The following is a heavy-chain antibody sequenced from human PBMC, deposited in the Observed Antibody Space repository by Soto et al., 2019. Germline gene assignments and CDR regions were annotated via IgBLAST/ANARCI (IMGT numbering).Heavy chain of an antibody. CDR1: GFTFSSYS. D-gene: IGHD2-15*01. V-gene: IGHV3-48*02. CDR2: ISSSSSTI. Sequence: EVQLVESGGGLVQPGGSLRLSCAASGFTFSSYSMNWVRQAPGKGLEWVSYISSSSSTIYYADSVKGRFTISRDNAKNSLYLQMNSLRDEDTAVYYCARDGSGGGSRKSLGMDVWGQGTTVTVSS. J-gene: IGHJ6*02. CDR3: ARDGSGGGSRKSLGMDV.